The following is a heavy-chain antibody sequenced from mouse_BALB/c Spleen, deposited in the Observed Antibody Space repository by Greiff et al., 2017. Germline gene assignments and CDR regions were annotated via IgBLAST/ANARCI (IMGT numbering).Heavy chain of an antibody. CDR2: ISDGGSYT. D-gene: IGHD1-2*01. Sequence: EVMLVESGGGLVKPGGSLKLSCAASGFTFSDYYMYWVRQTPEKRLEWVATISDGGSYTYYPDSVKGRFTISRDNAKNNLYLQMSSLKSEDTAMYYRARDRYGGYYAMDYWGQGTSVTVSS. J-gene: IGHJ4*01. CDR3: ARDRYGGYYAMDY. CDR1: GFTFSDYY. V-gene: IGHV5-4*02.